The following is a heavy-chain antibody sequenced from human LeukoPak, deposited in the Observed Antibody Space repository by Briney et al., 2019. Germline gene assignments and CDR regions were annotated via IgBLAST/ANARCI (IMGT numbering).Heavy chain of an antibody. V-gene: IGHV1-18*01. CDR2: ISANSGKT. J-gene: IGHJ4*02. CDR3: ARDKNYRFDY. Sequence: AASVKVSCKASGYTFTDNGISWVRQAPGEGLEWMGWISANSGKTNYAQRFQGRVTMTRETSSSTVYMELRSLRSDDTAVYFCARDKNYRFDYWGQGILVSVTS. CDR1: GYTFTDNG. D-gene: IGHD3-16*02.